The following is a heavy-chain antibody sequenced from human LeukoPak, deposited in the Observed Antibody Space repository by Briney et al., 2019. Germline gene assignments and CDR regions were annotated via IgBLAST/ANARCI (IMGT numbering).Heavy chain of an antibody. D-gene: IGHD4-17*01. CDR1: GFTFSSSW. J-gene: IGHJ4*02. CDR3: ASLSTHDYGDP. CDR2: INSGASTT. Sequence: PGGSLRLSCAASGFTFSSSWMHWVRQAPGKGLMWVSHINSGASTTTYADSVKGRFTISRDNAKNTLSLQMNSLRAEDTAVYYCASLSTHDYGDPWGQGTLVTVSS. V-gene: IGHV3-74*01.